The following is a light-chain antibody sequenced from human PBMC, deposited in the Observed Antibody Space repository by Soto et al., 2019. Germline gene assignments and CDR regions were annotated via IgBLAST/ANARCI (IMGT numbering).Light chain of an antibody. CDR2: DAS. Sequence: EIVLTQSPGALALSPGERATRSCRASQSVTDNYLAWYQQKPGQAPRLLIYDASTRATGIPDRFSGSGSGTDFTLTISRLEPEDFAVYYCQQYGSSPGTFGQGTKVDIK. J-gene: IGKJ1*01. CDR1: QSVTDNY. CDR3: QQYGSSPGT. V-gene: IGKV3-20*01.